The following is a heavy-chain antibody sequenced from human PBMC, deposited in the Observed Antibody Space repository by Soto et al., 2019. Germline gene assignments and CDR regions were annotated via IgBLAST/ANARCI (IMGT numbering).Heavy chain of an antibody. V-gene: IGHV3-30*14. Sequence: QLVESGGGVVQPGRSLRLSCVGSGFTFGAYTIHWVRQAPGKGLEWVAALSYDGNSERYTDPVKGRFTASRDNSRSTLYLQMNSLGVEDTALYYCVRDGYSGRSDGFDIWGQGTMVTVSS. D-gene: IGHD1-26*01. CDR3: VRDGYSGRSDGFDI. CDR2: LSYDGNSE. J-gene: IGHJ3*02. CDR1: GFTFGAYT.